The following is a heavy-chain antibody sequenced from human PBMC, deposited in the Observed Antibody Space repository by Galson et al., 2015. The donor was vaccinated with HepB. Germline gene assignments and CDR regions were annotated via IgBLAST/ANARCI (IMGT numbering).Heavy chain of an antibody. J-gene: IGHJ4*02. D-gene: IGHD3-22*01. Sequence: FLRLSCAASGFTFSASGMHWVRQASGKGLEWLGRIRIKANGYATDYAASVKGRFTISRDDSKNTAYLQMNSLKIEDTAVYYCTRQEDYYDVGFDYWGQGTLVTVSS. CDR1: GFTFSASG. CDR3: TRQEDYYDVGFDY. V-gene: IGHV3-73*01. CDR2: IRIKANGYAT.